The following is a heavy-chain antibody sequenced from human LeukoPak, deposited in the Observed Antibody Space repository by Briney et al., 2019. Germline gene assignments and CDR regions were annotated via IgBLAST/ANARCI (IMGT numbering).Heavy chain of an antibody. V-gene: IGHV4-59*01. CDR2: IYYSGST. J-gene: IGHJ3*02. Sequence: SETLSLTCTVSGGSISSYYWSWIRQPPGKGLEWIGYIYYSGSTNYNPSLKSRVTISVDTSKNQFSLKLSSVTAADTAVYYCARVWRYYDFWSGYGYAFDIWGQGTMVTVSS. CDR3: ARVWRYYDFWSGYGYAFDI. D-gene: IGHD3-3*01. CDR1: GGSISSYY.